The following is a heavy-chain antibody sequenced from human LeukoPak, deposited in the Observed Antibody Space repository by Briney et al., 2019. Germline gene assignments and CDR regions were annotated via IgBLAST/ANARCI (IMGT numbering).Heavy chain of an antibody. CDR1: GFTVTTYA. V-gene: IGHV3-23*01. Sequence: GGSLRLSCAASGFTVTTYAMTWVRQAPGKGLEWVSSIRGSGATTYYADSVRGRFTISRDNSKNTLYLQMNSLRAEDTAIYYCARDSADDSSGYYPFDYWGQGTQVSVSS. D-gene: IGHD3-22*01. CDR2: IRGSGATT. J-gene: IGHJ4*02. CDR3: ARDSADDSSGYYPFDY.